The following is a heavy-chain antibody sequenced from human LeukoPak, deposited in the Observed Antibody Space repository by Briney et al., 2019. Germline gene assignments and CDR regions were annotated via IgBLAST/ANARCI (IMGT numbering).Heavy chain of an antibody. CDR3: ARDGWGIWPVEMATMTDWYFDL. D-gene: IGHD5-24*01. CDR1: GFTFSSYA. CDR2: ISSNGGST. J-gene: IGHJ2*01. V-gene: IGHV3-64*01. Sequence: SGGSLRLSCAASGFTFSSYAMHWVRQAPGKGLEYVSAISSNGGSTYYANSVKGRFTISRDNSKNTLYLQMGSLRAEDMAVYYCARDGWGIWPVEMATMTDWYFDLWGRGTLVTVSS.